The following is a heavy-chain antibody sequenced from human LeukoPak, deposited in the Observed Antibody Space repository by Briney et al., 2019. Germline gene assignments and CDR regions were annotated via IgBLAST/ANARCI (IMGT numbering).Heavy chain of an antibody. V-gene: IGHV3-21*01. CDR2: ISSSSSYI. J-gene: IGHJ6*03. Sequence: GGSLRLSCAASRFTFRSSSMNWVRQAPGKGLEWVSSISSSSSYIYYADSVKGRFTISRDNAKNSLYLQMNSLRAEDTAVYYCARSGAGTTYYYYVDVWGKGTTVTVSS. D-gene: IGHD1-7*01. CDR3: ARSGAGTTYYYYVDV. CDR1: RFTFRSSS.